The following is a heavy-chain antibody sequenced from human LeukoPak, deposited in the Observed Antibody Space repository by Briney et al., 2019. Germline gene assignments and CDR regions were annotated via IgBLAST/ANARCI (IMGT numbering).Heavy chain of an antibody. CDR1: GYTFTSYG. J-gene: IGHJ4*02. D-gene: IGHD4-23*01. CDR3: ARWGTGGNFDY. V-gene: IGHV1-18*01. Sequence: ASVKVSCKASGYTFTSYGISWVRQAPGQGLEWMGWISAYNGNTNYAQKLQGRVTMTTDTSTSTAYMELRILSCDDTAVYYCARWGTGGNFDYWGQGTLVTVSS. CDR2: ISAYNGNT.